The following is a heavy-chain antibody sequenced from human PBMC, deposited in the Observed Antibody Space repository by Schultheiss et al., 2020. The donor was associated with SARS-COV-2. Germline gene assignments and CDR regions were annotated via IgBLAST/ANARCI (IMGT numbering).Heavy chain of an antibody. J-gene: IGHJ6*02. D-gene: IGHD3-10*01. Sequence: SVKVSCKASGGTFSSYAISWVRQAPGQGLEWMGGIIPIFGTANYAQKFQGRVTITADESTSTAYMELSSLRSEDTAVYYCAASSVRGEYYYGMDVWGQGTTVTVSS. CDR1: GGTFSSYA. V-gene: IGHV1-69*13. CDR2: IIPIFGTA. CDR3: AASSVRGEYYYGMDV.